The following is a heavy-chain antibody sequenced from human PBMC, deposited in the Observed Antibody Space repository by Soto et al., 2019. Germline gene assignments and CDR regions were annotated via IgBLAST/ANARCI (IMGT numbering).Heavy chain of an antibody. CDR2: INTSGSAK. V-gene: IGHV3-48*03. D-gene: IGHD3-9*01. CDR3: ARAECSSPDCLTAYYSYGLDV. Sequence: GGSLSLSCAASGFTFSNFEMHWVRQAPGKGLEWVSYINTSGSAKYYAESVKGRFKLSRDNARNSLFLQMNSLRAEDTAVYYCARAECSSPDCLTAYYSYGLDVWGQGSTVTVS. CDR1: GFTFSNFE. J-gene: IGHJ6*02.